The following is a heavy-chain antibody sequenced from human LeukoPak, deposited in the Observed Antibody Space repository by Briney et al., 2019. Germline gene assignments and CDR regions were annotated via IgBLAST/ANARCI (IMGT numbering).Heavy chain of an antibody. J-gene: IGHJ4*02. CDR1: GDSFNEYY. Sequence: SETLSLTCSVVGDSFNEYYWNWVRQPPGKGLQWIGYIYHNGNSNYNPSLKGRLTISVDTAKNQFSLKLTSVTAADTAVYYCARDGGLQSHFDYWGQGALVTVSS. CDR3: ARDGGLQSHFDY. CDR2: IYHNGNS. V-gene: IGHV4-59*01. D-gene: IGHD5-24*01.